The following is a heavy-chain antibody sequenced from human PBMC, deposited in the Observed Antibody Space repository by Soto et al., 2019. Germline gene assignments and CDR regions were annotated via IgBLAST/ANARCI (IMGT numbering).Heavy chain of an antibody. CDR2: ISWNSDII. V-gene: IGHV3-9*01. CDR3: SKDMGLLMENYYAMDV. J-gene: IGHJ6*02. Sequence: EVQLVESGGGLVKPGRSLRLSCAASGFTFDDYAMHWVRQAPGKGLEWVSGISWNSDIIGYADSVKGRFTISRDNAKNSLYLQMNSLRPEDTALYYCSKDMGLLMENYYAMDVWGQGTTVTVSS. D-gene: IGHD2-8*01. CDR1: GFTFDDYA.